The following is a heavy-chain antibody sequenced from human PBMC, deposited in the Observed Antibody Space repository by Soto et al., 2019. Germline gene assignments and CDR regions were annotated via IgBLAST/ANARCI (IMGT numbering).Heavy chain of an antibody. V-gene: IGHV1-18*03. Sequence: QVQLVQSGDEVRKPGASVKVSCKASGYTFSTSGMSWLRQAPGQGLEWMGWISTYNGDTNDAPKFQDRVTMTSDTSTSTVYMELRSLRSDDMAVYYCARAGAAPYYYYGMDVWGQGTRVTVSS. CDR2: ISTYNGDT. D-gene: IGHD2-15*01. J-gene: IGHJ6*02. CDR3: ARAGAAPYYYYGMDV. CDR1: GYTFSTSG.